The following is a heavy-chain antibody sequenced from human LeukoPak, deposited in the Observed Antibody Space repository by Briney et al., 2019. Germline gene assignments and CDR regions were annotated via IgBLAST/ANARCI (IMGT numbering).Heavy chain of an antibody. CDR3: WVVITHDAFDI. CDR1: GYTFTGYY. Sequence: ASVKVSCKASGYTFTGYYKHWVRQAPGQGLEWMGWINPNSGGTNYAQKFQGRVTMTRDTSISTAYMELGRLRSDDTAVYYCWVVITHDAFDIWGQGTMVTVSS. V-gene: IGHV1-2*02. J-gene: IGHJ3*02. CDR2: INPNSGGT. D-gene: IGHD3-22*01.